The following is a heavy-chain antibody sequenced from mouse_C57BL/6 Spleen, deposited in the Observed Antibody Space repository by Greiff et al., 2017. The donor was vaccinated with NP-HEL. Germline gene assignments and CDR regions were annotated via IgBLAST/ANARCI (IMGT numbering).Heavy chain of an antibody. D-gene: IGHD4-1*01. CDR3: TREGELGPYYFDY. V-gene: IGHV1-15*01. CDR1: GYTFTDYE. J-gene: IGHJ2*01. CDR2: IDPETGGT. Sequence: VQLQQSGAELVRPGASVTLSCKASGYTFTDYEMHWVKQTPVHGLEWIGAIDPETGGTAYNQKFKGKAILTADKSSSTAYMELRSLTSEDSAVYYCTREGELGPYYFDYWGQGTTLTVSS.